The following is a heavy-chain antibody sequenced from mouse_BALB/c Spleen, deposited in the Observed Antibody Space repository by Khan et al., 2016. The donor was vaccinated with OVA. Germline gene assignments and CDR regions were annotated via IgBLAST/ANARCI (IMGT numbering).Heavy chain of an antibody. CDR1: GYTFTNYG. D-gene: IGHD6-2*01. J-gene: IGHJ1*01. CDR2: INTYTGEP. V-gene: IGHV9-1*02. Sequence: QIQLVQSGPELKKPGETVKISCKASGYTFTNYGMNWVKQAPGKGLKWMGWINTYTGEPTYADDFKGRFVFSLETSASTAYLQISNLKNEDMTTYFCARISSYWYSDVWGVGTTVTVSS. CDR3: ARISSYWYSDV.